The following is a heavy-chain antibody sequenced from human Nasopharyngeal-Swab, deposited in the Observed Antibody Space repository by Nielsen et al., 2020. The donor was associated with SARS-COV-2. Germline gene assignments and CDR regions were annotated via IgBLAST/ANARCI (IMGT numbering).Heavy chain of an antibody. J-gene: IGHJ4*02. CDR1: GYTFTTFA. V-gene: IGHV1-3*01. D-gene: IGHD5-12*01. CDR3: ASVDMGDY. Sequence: ASVKVSCRASGYTFTTFAMHWVGQPPGQRLEWMGWINGGNGNTKYSQKFQGRVTFTRDTSASTAYMELSSLRSEDTAVYYCASVDMGDYWGQGTLVTVSS. CDR2: INGGNGNT.